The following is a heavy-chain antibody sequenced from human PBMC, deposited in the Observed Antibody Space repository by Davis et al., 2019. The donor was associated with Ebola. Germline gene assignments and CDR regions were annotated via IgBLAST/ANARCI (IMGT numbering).Heavy chain of an antibody. Sequence: PGGSLRLSCAASGFTFSSYGMHWVRQAPGKGLEWVAVIWYDGSNKYYADSVKGRFTISRDNSKNTLYLQMNSLRAEDTAVYYCARDQGIVVVPAQYYYYMDVWGKGTTVTVSS. CDR1: GFTFSSYG. CDR3: ARDQGIVVVPAQYYYYMDV. CDR2: IWYDGSNK. D-gene: IGHD2-2*01. J-gene: IGHJ6*03. V-gene: IGHV3-33*01.